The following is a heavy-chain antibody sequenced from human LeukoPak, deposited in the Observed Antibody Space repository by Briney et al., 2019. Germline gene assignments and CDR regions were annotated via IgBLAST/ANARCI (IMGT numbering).Heavy chain of an antibody. Sequence: AGGSLRLSCAASGFAFSSYSMNWVRQAPGKGLEWVSSISSRSSYIYYADLVKGRFTISRDNAKNSLYLQMNSLRAEDTAVYYCARDWNIVGDDYWGQGTLVTVSS. V-gene: IGHV3-21*01. CDR3: ARDWNIVGDDY. J-gene: IGHJ4*02. D-gene: IGHD1-26*01. CDR1: GFAFSSYS. CDR2: ISSRSSYI.